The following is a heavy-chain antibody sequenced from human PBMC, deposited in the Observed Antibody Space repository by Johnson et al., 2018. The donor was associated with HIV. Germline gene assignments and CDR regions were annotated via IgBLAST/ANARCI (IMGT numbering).Heavy chain of an antibody. CDR2: ISFDGYNK. J-gene: IGHJ3*02. Sequence: QVQLVESGGGVVQPGRSLRLSCAASGFTFSSYSVHWVRQAPGKGLEWVAVISFDGYNKYYADSVTGRFTISRDSSEKTLYLQMNSLRPEDTAVYYCARGLELYLDLGWDDAFDIWGQGTMVTVSS. V-gene: IGHV3-30-3*01. CDR3: ARGLELYLDLGWDDAFDI. CDR1: GFTFSSYS. D-gene: IGHD1-26*01.